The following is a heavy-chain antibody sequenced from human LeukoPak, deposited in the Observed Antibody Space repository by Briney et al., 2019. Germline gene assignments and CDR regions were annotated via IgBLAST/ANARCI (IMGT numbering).Heavy chain of an antibody. Sequence: GGSLRLSCAASGFTFSSYAMHWVRQAPGKGLEWVAVISYDGSNKYYADSVKGRFTISRDNPENTLYLQMNSLRPEDTALYYCAREGVVVDYWGQGTLVTVSS. J-gene: IGHJ4*02. CDR3: AREGVVVDY. CDR1: GFTFSSYA. CDR2: ISYDGSNK. V-gene: IGHV3-30-3*01. D-gene: IGHD2-15*01.